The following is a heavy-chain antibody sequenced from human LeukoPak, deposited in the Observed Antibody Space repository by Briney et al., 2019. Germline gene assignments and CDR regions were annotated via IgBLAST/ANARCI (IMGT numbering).Heavy chain of an antibody. D-gene: IGHD4/OR15-4a*01. V-gene: IGHV1-69*13. CDR3: ARDKDYGEGGFDY. J-gene: IGHJ4*02. CDR1: GGTFSSHA. Sequence: SVKVSCKASGGTFSSHAISWVRQAPGQGLEWMGGIIPIFGTANYAQKFQGRVTITADESTSTAYMELSSLRSEDTAVYYCARDKDYGEGGFDYWGQGTLVTVSS. CDR2: IIPIFGTA.